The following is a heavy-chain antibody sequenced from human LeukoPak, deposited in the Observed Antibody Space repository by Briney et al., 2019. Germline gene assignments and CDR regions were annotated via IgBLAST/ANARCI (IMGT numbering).Heavy chain of an antibody. J-gene: IGHJ6*03. CDR3: ARDSSIAAHSYYYYYMDV. D-gene: IGHD6-6*01. CDR1: GYTFTGYY. CDR2: INPNSGGT. Sequence: ASVKVSCKASGYTFTGYYMHWVRQAPGQGLEWMGWINPNSGGTNYAQKFQGGVTMTRDTSISTAYMELSRLRSDDTAVYYCARDSSIAAHSYYYYYMDVWGKGTTVTVSS. V-gene: IGHV1-2*02.